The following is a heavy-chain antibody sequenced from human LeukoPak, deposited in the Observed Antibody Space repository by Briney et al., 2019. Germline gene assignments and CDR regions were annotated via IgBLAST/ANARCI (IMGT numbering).Heavy chain of an antibody. CDR1: GGSFSGYS. Sequence: SETLSLTCAVYGGSFSGYSWSWIRQPPGKGLEWIGAINHSGSSNYNPSLKSRVTITVDTSTNQYSQKLSSVTAADTAVYYCAREPMITFGGVIVSPHYYFDYWGQGTLVTVSS. CDR2: INHSGSS. J-gene: IGHJ4*02. CDR3: AREPMITFGGVIVSPHYYFDY. V-gene: IGHV4-34*01. D-gene: IGHD3-16*02.